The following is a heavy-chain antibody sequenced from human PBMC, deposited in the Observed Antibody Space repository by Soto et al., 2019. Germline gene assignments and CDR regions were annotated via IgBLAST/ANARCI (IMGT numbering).Heavy chain of an antibody. CDR1: GGSISSYY. CDR2: IYYSGST. Sequence: SETLSLTCTVSGGSISSYYWSWIRQPPGKGLEWIGYIYYSGSTNYNLSLKSRVTISVDTSKNQFSLKLSSVTAADSAVYYCERVIGEGWFDPWGQGTLATVSS. V-gene: IGHV4-59*01. CDR3: ERVIGEGWFDP. J-gene: IGHJ5*02. D-gene: IGHD3-10*01.